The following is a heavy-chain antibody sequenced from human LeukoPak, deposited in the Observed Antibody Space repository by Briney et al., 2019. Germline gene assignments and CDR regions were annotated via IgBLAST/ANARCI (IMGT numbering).Heavy chain of an antibody. CDR1: GFTFSSYA. CDR3: ARDLFSWITMIVVS. CDR2: ISSNGGST. J-gene: IGHJ4*02. Sequence: GGSLRLSCAASGFTFSSYAMRWVRQAPGKGLEYVSAISSNGGSTYYANSVKGRFTISRDNSKNTLYLQMGSLRAEDMAVYYCARDLFSWITMIVVSWGQGTLVTVSS. D-gene: IGHD3-22*01. V-gene: IGHV3-64*01.